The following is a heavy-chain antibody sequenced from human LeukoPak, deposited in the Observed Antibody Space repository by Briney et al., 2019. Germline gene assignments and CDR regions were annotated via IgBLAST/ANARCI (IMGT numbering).Heavy chain of an antibody. Sequence: GGSLRLSCAASGFTVSRNYMSWARQAPGKGLEWVSVIYSGGSTNYADSVKGRFTISSDNSKNTVYLQMNGLRAEDTAVYYCASLQMTDAGGWFDPWGQGTLVTVSS. CDR3: ASLQMTDAGGWFDP. CDR2: IYSGGST. V-gene: IGHV3-53*01. CDR1: GFTVSRNY. D-gene: IGHD2-21*02. J-gene: IGHJ5*02.